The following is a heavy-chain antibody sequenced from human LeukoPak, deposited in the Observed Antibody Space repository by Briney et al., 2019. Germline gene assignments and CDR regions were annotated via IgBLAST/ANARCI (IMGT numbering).Heavy chain of an antibody. Sequence: ASVKVSCKASGYTFTSYGISWVRPAPGQGLEWMGWISAYNGNTNYAQKLQGRVTMTTDTSTSTAYMELRSLRSDDTAVYYCARDLQLGVRGVIITAGGDFDYWGQGTLVTVSS. J-gene: IGHJ4*02. D-gene: IGHD3-10*01. CDR2: ISAYNGNT. V-gene: IGHV1-18*04. CDR3: ARDLQLGVRGVIITAGGDFDY. CDR1: GYTFTSYG.